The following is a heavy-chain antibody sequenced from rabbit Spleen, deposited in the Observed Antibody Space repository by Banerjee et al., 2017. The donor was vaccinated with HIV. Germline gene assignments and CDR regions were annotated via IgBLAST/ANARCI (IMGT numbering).Heavy chain of an antibody. CDR3: TRDDGSGHYIDGYFNL. V-gene: IGHV1S45*01. J-gene: IGHJ4*01. CDR2: INTATGKA. Sequence: QEQLEESGGDLVKPEGSLTLTCKASGFSFSDRDVMCWVRQAPGKGLEWIGCINTATGKAVYASWAKGRFTISKTSSTTVTLQVTSLTAADTATYFCTRDDGSGHYIDGYFNLWGQGTLVTVS. D-gene: IGHD1-1*01. CDR1: GFSFSDRDV.